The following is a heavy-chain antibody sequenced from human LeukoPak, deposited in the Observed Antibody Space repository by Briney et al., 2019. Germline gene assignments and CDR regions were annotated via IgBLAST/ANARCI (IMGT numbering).Heavy chain of an antibody. D-gene: IGHD6-19*01. CDR2: INPNSGGT. CDR1: GYTFTGYY. V-gene: IGHV1-2*02. Sequence: ASVTVSCKASGYTFTGYYMHWVRQPPGQGPEWMGWINPNSGGTDYAQKFQGRVTMTRDTSISTAYMKLSRLRSDDTAVYYCARELLAVAGTLNPWGQGTLVTVSS. CDR3: ARELLAVAGTLNP. J-gene: IGHJ5*02.